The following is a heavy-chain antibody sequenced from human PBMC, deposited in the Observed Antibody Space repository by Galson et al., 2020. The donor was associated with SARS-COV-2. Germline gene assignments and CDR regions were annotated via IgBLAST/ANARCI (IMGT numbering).Heavy chain of an antibody. V-gene: IGHV1-24*01. D-gene: IGHD3-10*01. CDR2: FDPEDGET. CDR1: GYTLTELS. J-gene: IGHJ6*02. CDR3: ATGFVVRGVSTQCYYYYGMDV. Sequence: ASVKVSCKVSGYTLTELSMHWVRQAPGKGLEWMGGFDPEDGETIYAQKFQGRVTMTEDTSTDTAYMELSSLRSEDTAVYYCATGFVVRGVSTQCYYYYGMDVWGQGTMVTVSS.